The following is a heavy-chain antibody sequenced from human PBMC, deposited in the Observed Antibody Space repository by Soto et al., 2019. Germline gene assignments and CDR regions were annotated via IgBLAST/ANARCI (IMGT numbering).Heavy chain of an antibody. CDR1: VYTFTSYD. CDR3: ARSSERITIFGVVIAYYNWFDP. J-gene: IGHJ5*02. V-gene: IGHV1-8*01. CDR2: MNPNSGNT. D-gene: IGHD3-3*01. Sequence: ASVKVSCKAFVYTFTSYDINWVLQATGQGREWMGWMNPNSGNTGYAQKFQGRVTMTRNTSISTAYMELSSLRSEDTAVYYCARSSERITIFGVVIAYYNWFDPWGQGTLVTVSS.